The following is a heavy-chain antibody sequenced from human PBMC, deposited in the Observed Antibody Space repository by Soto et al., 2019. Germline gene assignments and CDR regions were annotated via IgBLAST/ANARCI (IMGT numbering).Heavy chain of an antibody. Sequence: ASVKVSCKASGYTFTSYGISWVRQAPGQGLEWMGWISAYNGNTNYAQKLQGRVTMTTDTSTSTAYMELRSLRSDDTAVYYCARDQNTAMVTTTWFAPWGQGTLVTVSS. CDR2: ISAYNGNT. CDR1: GYTFTSYG. V-gene: IGHV1-18*01. D-gene: IGHD5-18*01. CDR3: ARDQNTAMVTTTWFAP. J-gene: IGHJ5*02.